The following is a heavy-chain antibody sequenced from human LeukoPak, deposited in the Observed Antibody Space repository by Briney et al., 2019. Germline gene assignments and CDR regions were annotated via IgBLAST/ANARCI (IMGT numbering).Heavy chain of an antibody. J-gene: IGHJ3*02. V-gene: IGHV3-30*04. CDR2: ISYDGSNK. CDR3: ARVMVVAARRDAFDI. D-gene: IGHD2-15*01. CDR1: GFTFSSYA. Sequence: PGGSLRLSCAASGFTFSSYAMHWVRQAPGKGLEWVAVISYDGSNKYYADSVKGRFTISRDNSKNTLYLQMNSLRAEDTAVYYCARVMVVAARRDAFDIWGQGTMVTVSS.